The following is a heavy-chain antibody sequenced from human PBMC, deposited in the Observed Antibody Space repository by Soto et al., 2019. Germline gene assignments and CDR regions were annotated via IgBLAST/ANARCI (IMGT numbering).Heavy chain of an antibody. CDR3: ARGGGWNGGGFDY. D-gene: IGHD1-1*01. CDR2: SRSKGASYTT. V-gene: IGHV3-72*01. Sequence: EVRLVESGGGLVQPGGSLRLSCAASGFTFSDLYMDWVRQAPGKGLEWVGRSRSKGASYTTDYAASVRGRFTISRDDSNDSLYLPMNSLKTEDTAVYYCARGGGWNGGGFDYWGQGTLVTVSS. J-gene: IGHJ4*02. CDR1: GFTFSDLY.